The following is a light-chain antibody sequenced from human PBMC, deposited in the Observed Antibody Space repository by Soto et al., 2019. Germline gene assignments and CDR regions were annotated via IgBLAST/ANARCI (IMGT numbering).Light chain of an antibody. V-gene: IGKV3-20*01. CDR3: QQYGSSPNT. CDR2: GAS. J-gene: IGKJ2*01. CDR1: QSVSSSY. Sequence: EIVWTQSPGTLSLSPGERATVSCRASQSVSSSYLAWYQQKPGQAPRLLIYGASSRATGIPDRFSGSGSGTDFTLTISRLEPEDFAVYYCQQYGSSPNTFGQGTKLEIK.